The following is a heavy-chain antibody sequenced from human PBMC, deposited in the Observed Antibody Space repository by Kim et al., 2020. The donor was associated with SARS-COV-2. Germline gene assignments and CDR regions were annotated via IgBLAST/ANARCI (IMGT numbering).Heavy chain of an antibody. V-gene: IGHV4-34*01. J-gene: IGHJ6*03. CDR2: INHSGST. CDR1: GGSFSGYY. Sequence: SETLSLTCAVYGGSFSGYYWSWIRQPPGKGLEWIGEINHSGSTNYNPSLKSRVTISVDTSKNQFSLKLSSVTAADTAVYYCARGRDYVWGSYRGGDYMDVWGKGTTVTVSS. D-gene: IGHD3-16*01. CDR3: ARGRDYVWGSYRGGDYMDV.